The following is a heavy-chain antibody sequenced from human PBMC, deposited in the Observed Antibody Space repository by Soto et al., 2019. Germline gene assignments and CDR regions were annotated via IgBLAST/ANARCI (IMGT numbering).Heavy chain of an antibody. CDR3: ARVEGSSYYFRHDC. D-gene: IGHD1-26*01. Sequence: SETLSLTCAVSGDSINSSHWWNWVRQPPGKGLEWIGQISHTGSTNYNPSLTSRVTISVDKSKNHFSLKLTSVTAADTAVYYCARVEGSSYYFRHDCWGRGTLVTVSS. J-gene: IGHJ4*02. CDR1: GDSINSSHW. V-gene: IGHV4-4*02. CDR2: ISHTGST.